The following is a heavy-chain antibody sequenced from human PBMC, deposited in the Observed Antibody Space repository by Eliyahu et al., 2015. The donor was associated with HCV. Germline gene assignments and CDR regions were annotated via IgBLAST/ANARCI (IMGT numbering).Heavy chain of an antibody. CDR2: VXPGXSDT. V-gene: IGHV5-51*01. CDR3: ARHDALRGGGFPKRRVTTVTPYFDY. J-gene: IGHJ4*02. Sequence: EVQLVQSGAEVKKPGESLKISCKGSGYSFTNYWXGWVRQMPGKGREGMGGVXPGXSDTRYSPSFQGXVTISADKSISTAYLQWSSLKASDTAIYYCARHDALRGGGFPKRRVTTVTPYFDYWGQGTLVTVSS. D-gene: IGHD4-11*01. CDR1: GYSFTNYW.